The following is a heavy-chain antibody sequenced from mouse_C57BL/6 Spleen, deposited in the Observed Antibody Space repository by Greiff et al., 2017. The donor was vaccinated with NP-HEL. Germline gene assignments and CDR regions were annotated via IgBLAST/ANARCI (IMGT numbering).Heavy chain of an antibody. Sequence: QVQLQQPGAELVRPGSSVKLSCKASGYTFTSYWMDWVKQRPGQGLEWIGNLYPSDSETHYNQKFKDKATLTVDKSSSTAYMQLSSLTSEDSAVYYCARDYYNVWGTGTTVTVSS. V-gene: IGHV1-61*01. D-gene: IGHD2-12*01. CDR3: ARDYYNV. CDR1: GYTFTSYW. CDR2: LYPSDSET. J-gene: IGHJ1*03.